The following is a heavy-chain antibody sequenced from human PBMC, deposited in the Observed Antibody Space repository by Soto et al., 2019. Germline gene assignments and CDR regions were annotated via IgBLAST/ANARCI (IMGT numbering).Heavy chain of an antibody. J-gene: IGHJ4*02. D-gene: IGHD5-18*01. CDR3: ANSEEAMVTFDY. CDR1: GFTFSSYA. CDR2: ISGSGGST. V-gene: IGHV3-23*01. Sequence: EVQLLESGGGLVQPGGSLRLSCAASGFTFSSYAMSWVRQAPGKGLEWVSAISGSGGSTYYADSVKGRFTISRDNSKNTLYLQVNSLRAEDTAVYYCANSEEAMVTFDYWGQGTLVTVSS.